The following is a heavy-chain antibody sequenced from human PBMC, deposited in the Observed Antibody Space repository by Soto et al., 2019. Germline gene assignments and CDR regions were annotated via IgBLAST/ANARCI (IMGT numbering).Heavy chain of an antibody. CDR3: ATIKRGYSGYVYFDI. J-gene: IGHJ3*02. CDR2: IIPIFGTA. D-gene: IGHD5-12*01. V-gene: IGHV1-69*13. Sequence: GASVKVSCKASGGTFSSYAISWVRQAPGQGLEWMGGIIPIFGTANYAQKFQGRVTITADESTSTAYMELSSLRSEDTAVYYCATIKRGYSGYVYFDIWGQGTMVTVSS. CDR1: GGTFSSYA.